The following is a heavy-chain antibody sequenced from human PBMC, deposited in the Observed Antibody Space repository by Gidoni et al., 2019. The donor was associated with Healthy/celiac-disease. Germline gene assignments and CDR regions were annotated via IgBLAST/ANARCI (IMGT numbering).Heavy chain of an antibody. CDR2: INPNSGGT. J-gene: IGHJ6*02. CDR3: ARELDRKGYYYYYYGMDV. CDR1: GYTFTGYY. Sequence: QVQLVQSGAEVKKPGASVKVSCKASGYTFTGYYMHWVRQAPGQGLEWMGRINPNSGGTNYAQKFQGRVTMTRDTSISTAYMELSRLRSDDTAVYYCARELDRKGYYYYYYGMDVWGQGTTVTVSS. V-gene: IGHV1-2*06. D-gene: IGHD2-15*01.